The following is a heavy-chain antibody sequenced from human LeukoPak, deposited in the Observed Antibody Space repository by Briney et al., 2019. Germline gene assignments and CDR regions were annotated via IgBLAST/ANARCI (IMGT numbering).Heavy chain of an antibody. CDR1: GGSISSYY. CDR2: IYYSGRT. J-gene: IGHJ4*02. V-gene: IGHV4-39*01. D-gene: IGHD3-22*01. Sequence: SETLSLTCTVSGGSISSYYWSWIRQPPGKGLEWIGTIYYSGRTYYAPSLNSRVTISFDTSKKQFSLKLTSVTAADTAVYYCARRGNGYYFDYWGQGTLVTVSS. CDR3: ARRGNGYYFDY.